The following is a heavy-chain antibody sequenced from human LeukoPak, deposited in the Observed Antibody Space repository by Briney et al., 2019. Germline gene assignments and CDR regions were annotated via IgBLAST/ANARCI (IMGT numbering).Heavy chain of an antibody. D-gene: IGHD3-3*01. CDR2: TYYRSKWSN. J-gene: IGHJ4*02. V-gene: IGHV6-1*01. Sequence: SQTLSLTCVISGDSVSSNSAAWNWIRQSPSRGLEWLGRTYYRSKWSNDYAVSVKSRITINPDTSENQFSLQLNFVTPEDTAVYYCARETSFRYYDFWSGWDYWGQGTLVTVSS. CDR3: ARETSFRYYDFWSGWDY. CDR1: GDSVSSNSAA.